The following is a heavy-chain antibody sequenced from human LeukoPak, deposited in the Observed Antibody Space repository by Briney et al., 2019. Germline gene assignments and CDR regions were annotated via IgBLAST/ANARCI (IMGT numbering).Heavy chain of an antibody. V-gene: IGHV1-69*05. CDR1: GGTFSSYA. CDR2: IIPIFGTA. J-gene: IGHJ4*02. D-gene: IGHD3-22*01. Sequence: ASVKVSCKASGGTFSSYAICWVRQAPGQGLEWMGRIIPIFGTANYAQKFQGRVTITTDESTSTAYMELSSLRSEDTAVYYCAREGGVVITMDWGQGTLVTVSS. CDR3: AREGGVVITMD.